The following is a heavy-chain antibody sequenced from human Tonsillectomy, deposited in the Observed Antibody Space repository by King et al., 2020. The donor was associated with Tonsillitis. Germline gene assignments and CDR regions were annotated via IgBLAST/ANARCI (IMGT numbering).Heavy chain of an antibody. J-gene: IGHJ6*02. V-gene: IGHV3-11*01. Sequence: VQLVESGGGLVKPGGSLRLSCAASGFTFSDYYMSWVRQAPGKGLEWLSYISGSGTTISYADSVRVRFTISRDNAKNSWYLQMTSLRAEDTAVYYCAGDRGYCGTSDGYPLPGMAAWGQEPTVTVPS. CDR1: GFTFSDYY. CDR2: ISGSGTTI. D-gene: IGHD2-15*01. CDR3: AGDRGYCGTSDGYPLPGMAA.